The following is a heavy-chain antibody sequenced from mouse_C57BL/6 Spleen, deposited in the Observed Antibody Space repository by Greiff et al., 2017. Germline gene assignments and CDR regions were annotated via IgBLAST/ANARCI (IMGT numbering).Heavy chain of an antibody. CDR3: ARSRGYDEDY. Sequence: VKLQQPGAELVMPGASVKLSCKASGYTFTSYWMHWVKQRPGQGLEWIGEIDPSDSYTNYNQKFKGKSTLTVDKSSSTAYMQLSSLTSEDSAVYYCARSRGYDEDYWGQGTTLTVSS. J-gene: IGHJ2*01. CDR2: IDPSDSYT. CDR1: GYTFTSYW. V-gene: IGHV1-69*01. D-gene: IGHD2-2*01.